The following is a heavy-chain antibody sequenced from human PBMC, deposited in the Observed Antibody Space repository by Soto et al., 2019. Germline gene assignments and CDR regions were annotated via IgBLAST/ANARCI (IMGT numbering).Heavy chain of an antibody. V-gene: IGHV1-8*01. CDR1: GYTFTSYD. J-gene: IGHJ6*02. D-gene: IGHD3-10*01. Sequence: ASVKVSCKASGYTFTSYDINWVRQATGQGLEWMGWMNPNSGNTGYAQKFQGRVTMTTDTSTSTAYMELRSLRSDDTAVYYCAGGVVRGAQYYYYYYGMDVWGQGTTVTVSS. CDR2: MNPNSGNT. CDR3: AGGVVRGAQYYYYYYGMDV.